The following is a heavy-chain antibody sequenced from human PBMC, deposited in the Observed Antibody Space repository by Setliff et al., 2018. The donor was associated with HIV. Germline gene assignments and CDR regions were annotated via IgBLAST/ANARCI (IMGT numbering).Heavy chain of an antibody. Sequence: ASVKVSCKTSGYPFKSYPMHWVRQAPGQRFEWMGWINAGTGNTKYSQKFQDRVTISRDIHANTAYMELSSLRSEDTAIYYCARSLREYSYGSPDYWCPGTLVTVSS. CDR3: ARSLREYSYGSPDY. CDR1: GYPFKSYP. D-gene: IGHD5-18*01. J-gene: IGHJ4*02. V-gene: IGHV1-3*01. CDR2: INAGTGNT.